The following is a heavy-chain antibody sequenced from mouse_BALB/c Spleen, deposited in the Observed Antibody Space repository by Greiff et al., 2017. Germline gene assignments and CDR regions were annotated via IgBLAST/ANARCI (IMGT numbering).Heavy chain of an antibody. V-gene: IGHV3-2*02. D-gene: IGHD2-10*02. Sequence: EVKLMESGPGLVKPSQSLSLTCTVTGYSITSDYAWNWIRQFPGNKLEWMGYISYSGSTSYNPSLKSRISITRDTSKNQFFLQLNSVTTEDTATYYCARSSPSFDYWGQGTTLTVSS. CDR1: GYSITSDYA. CDR2: ISYSGST. CDR3: ARSSPSFDY. J-gene: IGHJ2*01.